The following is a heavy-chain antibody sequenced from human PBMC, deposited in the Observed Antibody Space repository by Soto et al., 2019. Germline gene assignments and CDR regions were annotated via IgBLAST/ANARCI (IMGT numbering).Heavy chain of an antibody. CDR1: GFTFSGYA. Sequence: SGGSLRLSCAASGFTFSGYAMHWVRQAPGKGLEWVAVISYDGSNKYYADSVKGRFTISRDNSLYLQMNGLRPEDAAVYYCAGGTGWLIEYWGQGSLVTVSS. D-gene: IGHD2-15*01. V-gene: IGHV3-30-3*01. J-gene: IGHJ4*02. CDR2: ISYDGSNK. CDR3: AGGTGWLIEY.